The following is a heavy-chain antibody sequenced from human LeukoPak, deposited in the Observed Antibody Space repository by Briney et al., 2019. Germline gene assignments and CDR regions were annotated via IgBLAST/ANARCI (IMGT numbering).Heavy chain of an antibody. V-gene: IGHV4-30-4*01. CDR2: IYYSGST. CDR3: ASLRDYCSGGGCYYFDY. J-gene: IGHJ4*02. CDR1: GGSISSGDYY. D-gene: IGHD2-15*01. Sequence: SETLSLTCTVSGGSISSGDYYWSWIRQPPGKGLEWIGYIYYSGSTYYNPSLKSRVTISVDTSKNQFSLKLSSVIAADTAVYYCASLRDYCSGGGCYYFDYWGQGTLVTVSS.